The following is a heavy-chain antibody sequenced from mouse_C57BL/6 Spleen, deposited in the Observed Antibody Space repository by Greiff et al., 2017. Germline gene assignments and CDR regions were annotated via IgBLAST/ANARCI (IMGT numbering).Heavy chain of an antibody. V-gene: IGHV1-64*01. CDR3: ARGYGSSHWYFDV. Sequence: QVQLQQPGAELVKPGASVKLSCKASGYTFTSYWMHWVKQRPGQGLEWIGMIHPNSGSTNYNEKVKSKATLTVDKSSSTAYMQLSSLTSEDSAVYYCARGYGSSHWYFDVGGTGTTVTVSS. CDR2: IHPNSGST. J-gene: IGHJ1*03. D-gene: IGHD1-1*01. CDR1: GYTFTSYW.